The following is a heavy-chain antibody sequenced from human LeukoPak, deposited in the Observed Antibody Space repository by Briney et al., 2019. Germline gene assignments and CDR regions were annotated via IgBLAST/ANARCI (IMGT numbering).Heavy chain of an antibody. CDR1: GGTFSSYA. Sequence: ASVKVSCKASGGTFSSYAISWVRQAPGQGLEWMGRIIPIFGTANYAQKFQGRVTITTDESTSTAYMELSSLRSEDTAVYYCARYNYPIFGLAITLSYWRQGALVTVS. J-gene: IGHJ4*02. CDR2: IIPIFGTA. CDR3: ARYNYPIFGLAITLSY. D-gene: IGHD3-3*01. V-gene: IGHV1-69*05.